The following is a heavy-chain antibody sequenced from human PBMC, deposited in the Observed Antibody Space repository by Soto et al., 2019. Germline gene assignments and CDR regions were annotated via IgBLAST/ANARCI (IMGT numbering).Heavy chain of an antibody. CDR3: AQGRGLVSPHY. CDR1: VFTFSSHA. V-gene: IGHV3-23*01. J-gene: IGHJ4*02. Sequence: EVQLLESGGGLVQPGGSLRLSCGVSVFTFSSHAVTWVRQAPGKGLEWVSAISGSGDSTYYADSVKGRFTISRDNSKNTMFLQINSLRAEDTAVYYCAQGRGLVSPHYWGQGTLVTVSS. D-gene: IGHD3-9*01. CDR2: ISGSGDST.